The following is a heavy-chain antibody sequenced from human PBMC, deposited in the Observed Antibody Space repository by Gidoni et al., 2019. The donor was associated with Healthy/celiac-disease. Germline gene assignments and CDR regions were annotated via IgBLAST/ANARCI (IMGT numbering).Heavy chain of an antibody. D-gene: IGHD3-10*01. CDR2: IYSGGST. Sequence: EVQLVESGGGLIQPGGSLRLSCAASGFTVSSNYMSWVRQAPGKGLEWVSVIYSGGSTYYADSVKGRFTISRDNSKNTLYLQMNSLRAEDTAVYYCAREGSGSYRYFDYWGQGTLVTVSS. CDR1: GFTVSSNY. J-gene: IGHJ4*02. CDR3: AREGSGSYRYFDY. V-gene: IGHV3-53*01.